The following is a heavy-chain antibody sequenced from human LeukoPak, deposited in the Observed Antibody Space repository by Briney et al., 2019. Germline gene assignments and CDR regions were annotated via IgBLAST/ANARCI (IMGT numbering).Heavy chain of an antibody. CDR3: ARGGYGMIVAQFDY. D-gene: IGHD3-22*01. CDR1: GDSVYNNRAT. Sequence: SQTLSLPCGISGDSVYNNRATWNWIRQSPSRGLEWLGRTYYRSKWYNDYAVSVKSRLTINPDTSKNQFSLQLDSVTPEDTAVYYCARGGYGMIVAQFDYWGQGTLVTVSS. CDR2: TYYRSKWYN. J-gene: IGHJ4*02. V-gene: IGHV6-1*01.